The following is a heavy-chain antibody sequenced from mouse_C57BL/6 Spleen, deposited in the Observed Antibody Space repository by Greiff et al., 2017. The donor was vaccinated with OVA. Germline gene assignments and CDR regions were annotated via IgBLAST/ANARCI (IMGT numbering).Heavy chain of an antibody. J-gene: IGHJ4*01. CDR3: AAYYSNYENAMDY. D-gene: IGHD2-5*01. V-gene: IGHV1-64*01. CDR2: IHHNSGST. Sequence: QVQLQQPGAELVKPGASVKLSCKASGYTFTSYWMHWVKQRPGQGLEWIGMIHHNSGSTNYNEKLKSKSTLTVDKSSSTAYMQLSSLTSEDSAVYYCAAYYSNYENAMDYWGQGTSVTVSS. CDR1: GYTFTSYW.